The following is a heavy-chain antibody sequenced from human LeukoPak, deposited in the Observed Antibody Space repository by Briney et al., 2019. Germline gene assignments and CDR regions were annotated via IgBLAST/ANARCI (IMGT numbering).Heavy chain of an antibody. CDR2: IYYSGST. Sequence: PSETLSLTCTVSGGSMSSYYWSWIRQPPGKVLEWIGYIYYSGSTNYNPSLKSRVTISVDTSKNQCSLKLSSVTATDTAVYYCARGQSGYSYGYYFDDWGQGTLVTVSS. V-gene: IGHV4-59*01. J-gene: IGHJ4*02. CDR1: GGSMSSYY. D-gene: IGHD5-18*01. CDR3: ARGQSGYSYGYYFDD.